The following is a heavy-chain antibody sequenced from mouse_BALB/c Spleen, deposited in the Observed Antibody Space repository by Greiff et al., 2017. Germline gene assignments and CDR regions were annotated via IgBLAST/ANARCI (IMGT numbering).Heavy chain of an antibody. CDR3: ARAKVRDAMDY. D-gene: IGHD2-14*01. V-gene: IGHV1-54*01. CDR1: GYASTNYL. CDR2: INPGSGGT. Sequence: QVQLQQSGAELVRPGTSVKVSCKASGYASTNYLIEWVKQRPGQGLEWIGVINPGSGGTNYNEKFKGKATLTADKSSSTAYMQLSSLTSDDSAVYFCARAKVRDAMDYWGQGTSVTVSS. J-gene: IGHJ4*01.